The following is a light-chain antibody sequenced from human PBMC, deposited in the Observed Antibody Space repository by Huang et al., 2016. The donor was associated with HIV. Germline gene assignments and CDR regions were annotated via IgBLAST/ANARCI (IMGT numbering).Light chain of an antibody. J-gene: IGKJ2*01. CDR2: KAS. CDR3: QQLHNSPYT. CDR1: QSLSGW. Sequence: DIQMTQSPSTLSASIGDRVTIPCRASQSLSGWLAWYQQRPGNAPNLLISKASSLQSGVPARFSGSGSGTDFILTISSLQPDDFATYYCQQLHNSPYTFGQGTKLEIK. V-gene: IGKV1-5*03.